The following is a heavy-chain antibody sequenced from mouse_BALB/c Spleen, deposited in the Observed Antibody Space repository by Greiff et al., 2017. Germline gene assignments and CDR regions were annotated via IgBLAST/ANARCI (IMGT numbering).Heavy chain of an antibody. J-gene: IGHJ4*01. CDR3: TSHRYDERAYWYAMDY. CDR2: IYPGSGST. CDR1: GYTFTSYW. D-gene: IGHD2-14*01. V-gene: IGHV1S22*01. Sequence: LKQPGSELVRPGASVKLSCKASGYTFTSYWMHWVKQRPGQGLEWIGNIYPGSGSTNYDEKFKSKATLTVDTSSSTAYMQLSSLTSEDSAVYYCTSHRYDERAYWYAMDYWGQGTSVTVSS.